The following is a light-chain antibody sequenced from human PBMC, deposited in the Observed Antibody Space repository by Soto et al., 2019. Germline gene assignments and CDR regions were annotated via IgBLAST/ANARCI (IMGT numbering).Light chain of an antibody. CDR2: EVS. CDR1: SSDVGNYKY. J-gene: IGLJ1*01. CDR3: FSYTSSAAYV. V-gene: IGLV2-14*01. Sequence: QSVLAQPASVSGSPGQSITISCTGTSSDVGNYKYVSWYQQHPGKAPKLMIYEVSNRPSGVSNRFSGSKSGNTASLTISGLQAEDETDYYCFSYTSSAAYVFGTGPKVTVL.